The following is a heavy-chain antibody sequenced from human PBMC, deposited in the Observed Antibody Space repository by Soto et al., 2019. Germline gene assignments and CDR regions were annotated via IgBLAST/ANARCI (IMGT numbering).Heavy chain of an antibody. Sequence: PSETLSLTCTVSGASISVHSYYWTWIRQPPGKGLEWIGSSYYSGTTYFNPSLKSRSTISVATSNNQFSLRLTSVTAADTAIYYCTRRYNGNDNYFAPWGPGALVTFSS. V-gene: IGHV4-39*01. D-gene: IGHD1-26*01. CDR3: TRRYNGNDNYFAP. CDR2: SYYSGTT. CDR1: GASISVHSYY. J-gene: IGHJ5*02.